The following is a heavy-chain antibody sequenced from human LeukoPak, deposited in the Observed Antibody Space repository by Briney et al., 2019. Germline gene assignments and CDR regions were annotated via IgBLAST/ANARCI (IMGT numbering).Heavy chain of an antibody. CDR3: ARAILTASGYVWYFDL. D-gene: IGHD3-3*01. J-gene: IGHJ2*01. Sequence: SETLSLTCTVSGGSISSGGYWWSWIRQHPGEGLEWTGYSYYSGSTYYNPSLRSRVTILVDTSKNQFSLKLSSLNAADTAVYYCARAILTASGYVWYFDLWGRGTWSLSPQ. CDR1: GGSISSGGYW. CDR2: SYYSGST. V-gene: IGHV4-31*03.